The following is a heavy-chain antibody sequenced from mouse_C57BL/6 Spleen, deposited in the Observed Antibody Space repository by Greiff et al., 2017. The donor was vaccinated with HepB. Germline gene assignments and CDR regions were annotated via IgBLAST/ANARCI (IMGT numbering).Heavy chain of an antibody. CDR2: YPGSGNTY. J-gene: IGHJ2*01. CDR3: KLRLFDY. V-gene: IGHV1-83*01. D-gene: IGHD2-4*01. Sequence: VQLQQSGPELVKPGASVKMSCKASGYTFTDYYMHWVKQKPGKGLEWIGEIYPGSGNTYYNEKFKGKATLTADTSSSTAYMQLSSLTSEDSAVYFCAKLRLFDYWGQGTTLTVSS. CDR1: YTFTDYYM.